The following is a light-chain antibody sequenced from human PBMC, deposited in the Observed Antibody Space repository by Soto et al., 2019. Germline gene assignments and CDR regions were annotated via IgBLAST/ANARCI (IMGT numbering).Light chain of an antibody. Sequence: EIVLTQSPATLSLSPGERATLSCRASQSVGSSLAWYQQKPGQPPSLLIYDSSNRATGIPARFSGSGSGTDFTLTISSLEPEYFAVYYCQQRRELFTFGGGTKVEIK. CDR2: DSS. J-gene: IGKJ4*01. CDR3: QQRRELFT. V-gene: IGKV3-11*01. CDR1: QSVGSS.